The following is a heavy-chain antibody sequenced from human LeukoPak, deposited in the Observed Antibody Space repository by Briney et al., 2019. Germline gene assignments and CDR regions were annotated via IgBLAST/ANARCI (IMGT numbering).Heavy chain of an antibody. D-gene: IGHD3-22*01. Sequence: ASVKVSCKASGYTFTSYGISWVRQAPGQGLEWMGWISAYNGNTNYAQKLQGRVTMTTDTSTSTAYMELRSLRSDDTAVYYCARDHIVAYYYDSSGYYDYWGQGTLVTVSS. CDR2: ISAYNGNT. CDR1: GYTFTSYG. J-gene: IGHJ4*02. CDR3: ARDHIVAYYYDSSGYYDY. V-gene: IGHV1-18*01.